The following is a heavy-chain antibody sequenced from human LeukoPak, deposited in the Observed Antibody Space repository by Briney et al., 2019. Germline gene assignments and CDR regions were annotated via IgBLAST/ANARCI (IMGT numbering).Heavy chain of an antibody. CDR2: ITHTGST. J-gene: IGHJ6*03. CDR1: GGSFSGYY. D-gene: IGHD6-13*01. V-gene: IGHV4-34*01. Sequence: PSETLSLTCTVYGGSFSGYYWSWIRQPPGKGLEWIGEITHTGSTNYNPSLKSRVTISVDTSKNQFSLKLGSVTAADTAVYYCARSYSRFYYYYMDVWGKGTTVTVSS. CDR3: ARSYSRFYYYYMDV.